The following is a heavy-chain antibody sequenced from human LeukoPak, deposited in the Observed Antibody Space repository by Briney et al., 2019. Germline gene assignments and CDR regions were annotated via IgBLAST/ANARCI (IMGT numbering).Heavy chain of an antibody. Sequence: ASVKVSCKASGNTFTGYYMHWVRQAPGQGLEWMGWINPDSGGTNYAEKFQGRVTITRNTSISTAYMELSSLRSEDTAVYYCARGCSGSYYLNYYYYYYMDVWGKGTTVTVSS. CDR2: INPDSGGT. CDR3: ARGCSGSYYLNYYYYYYMDV. CDR1: GNTFTGYY. D-gene: IGHD3-10*02. J-gene: IGHJ6*03. V-gene: IGHV1-2*02.